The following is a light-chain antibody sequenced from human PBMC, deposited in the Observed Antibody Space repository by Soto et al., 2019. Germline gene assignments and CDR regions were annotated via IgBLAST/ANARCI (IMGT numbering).Light chain of an antibody. CDR1: QSVSSSY. J-gene: IGKJ5*01. V-gene: IGKV3-20*01. Sequence: EIALTQSPGTLSLSPGERPTPSCRASQSVSSSYLAWYQQKPGQAPRLLIYGASSRATGIPDRFSGSGSGTDFTLTISRLEPGDFAVYFCQQYTGPPTTFGQGTRLEIK. CDR2: GAS. CDR3: QQYTGPPTT.